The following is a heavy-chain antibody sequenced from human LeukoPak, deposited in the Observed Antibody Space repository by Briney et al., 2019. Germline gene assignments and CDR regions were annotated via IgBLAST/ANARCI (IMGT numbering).Heavy chain of an antibody. CDR3: AKTDCRTTSCFIDH. D-gene: IGHD2-2*01. J-gene: IGHJ4*02. CDR2: LRYDGSNK. Sequence: GGSLRLSCAASGFTFSSYGMHWVRQAPGKGLGWVSFLRYDGSNKNYADSVRGRFTISRDNAKNTLDLLMDSLRAEDTAVYYCAKTDCRTTSCFIDHWGQGTLVIVSS. CDR1: GFTFSSYG. V-gene: IGHV3-30*02.